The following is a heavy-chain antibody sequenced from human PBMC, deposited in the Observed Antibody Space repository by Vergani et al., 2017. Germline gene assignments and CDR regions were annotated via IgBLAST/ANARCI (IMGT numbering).Heavy chain of an antibody. CDR2: LTGGGAST. V-gene: IGHV3-23*01. CDR1: GFTFSTYA. CDR3: VKDAGSYENFFDS. Sequence: EVQLLESGGSLKQPGGSVRLSCAASGFTFSTYAMHCVPQAPGKGLEWVSALTGGGASTYYAASFKGRFIISRDNSRDTLYLQMNSLRPEDTATYYCVKDAGSYENFFDSWGQGTLVTVSS. J-gene: IGHJ4*02. D-gene: IGHD1-26*01.